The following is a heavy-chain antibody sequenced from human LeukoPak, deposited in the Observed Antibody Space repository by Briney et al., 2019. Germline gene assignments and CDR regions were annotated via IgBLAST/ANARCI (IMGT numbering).Heavy chain of an antibody. CDR2: ISYDGSNK. CDR1: GFTFSSYG. CDR3: AKLCGGDCYIDR. D-gene: IGHD2-21*02. Sequence: GGSLRLSCAASGFTFSSYGMHWVRQAPGKGLEWVAVISYDGSNKYYADSVKGRFTIPRDNSKNTLYLQMNSLRAEDTAVYYCAKLCGGDCYIDRWGQGTLVTVSS. V-gene: IGHV3-30*18. J-gene: IGHJ4*02.